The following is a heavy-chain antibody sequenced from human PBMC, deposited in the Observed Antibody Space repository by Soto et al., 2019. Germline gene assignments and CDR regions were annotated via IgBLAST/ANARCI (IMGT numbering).Heavy chain of an antibody. J-gene: IGHJ4*02. CDR1: GYTFSSYG. D-gene: IGHD2-8*01. Sequence: QAQLVQSGAEVKKPGASVKVSCRASGYTFSSYGYAWVRQAPGQGLDWMGWISAYNGDTNYAQKLQDRVTLTTDTSTTTAYMELRNLGSDDTAVYYCARSGAYCTSITCLFDSFWGLGTLVTVSS. CDR2: ISAYNGDT. V-gene: IGHV1-18*01. CDR3: ARSGAYCTSITCLFDSF.